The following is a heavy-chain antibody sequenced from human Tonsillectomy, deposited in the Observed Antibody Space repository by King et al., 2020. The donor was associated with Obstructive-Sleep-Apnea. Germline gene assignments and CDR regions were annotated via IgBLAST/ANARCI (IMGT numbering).Heavy chain of an antibody. CDR1: GGSISSSSYY. CDR2: VYYSGST. Sequence: QLQESGPGLMKPSETLSLTCTVSGGSISSSSYYWGWIRQPPGKGLEWIGSVYYSGSTYYNPSLKSRVTMSVDTSKIHFSLKLTFVTAADTAVYYCAREVVVAATHYFDYWGQGILVTVSS. CDR3: AREVVVAATHYFDY. D-gene: IGHD2-15*01. J-gene: IGHJ4*02. V-gene: IGHV4-39*07.